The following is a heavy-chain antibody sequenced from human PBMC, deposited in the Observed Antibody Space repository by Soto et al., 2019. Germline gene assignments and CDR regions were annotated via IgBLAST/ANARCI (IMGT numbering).Heavy chain of an antibody. J-gene: IGHJ4*02. V-gene: IGHV1-3*01. CDR2: INPCDRNT. CDR1: GYIFTSYY. Sequence: ASVKVSCKASGYIFTSYYIHWVRQAPGQRLEWMGWINPCDRNTKYAQKFQGRVTISRDTSASTAYMELSSLRSEDTSVYYCARARYFYDSSGLDYWGQGALVTASS. D-gene: IGHD3-22*01. CDR3: ARARYFYDSSGLDY.